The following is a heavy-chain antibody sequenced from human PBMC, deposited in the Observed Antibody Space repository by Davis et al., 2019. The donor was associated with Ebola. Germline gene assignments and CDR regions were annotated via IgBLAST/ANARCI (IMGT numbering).Heavy chain of an antibody. CDR1: GFTFSSYT. CDR2: ISVSGGST. J-gene: IGHJ4*02. D-gene: IGHD1-1*01. Sequence: GESLKISCAASGFTFSSYTMSWVRQAPGKGLEWVSSISVSGGSTYYADSVKGRFTISRDNSKNTLYLQMNSLRDEDTAVYYCARGSENWNYVDYWGQGTLVTVSS. V-gene: IGHV3-23*01. CDR3: ARGSENWNYVDY.